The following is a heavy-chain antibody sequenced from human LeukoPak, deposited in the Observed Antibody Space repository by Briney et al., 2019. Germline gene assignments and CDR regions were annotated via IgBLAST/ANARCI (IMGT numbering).Heavy chain of an antibody. CDR2: IDPSDSYT. Sequence: GESLKISCKGSGYSFTSYWISWVRQMPGKGLEWMGRIDPSDSYTNYSPSFQGHVTISADKSISTAYLQWSSLKASDTAMYSCARQDPIAVAGDYWGQGTLVTVSS. D-gene: IGHD6-19*01. CDR1: GYSFTSYW. V-gene: IGHV5-10-1*01. CDR3: ARQDPIAVAGDY. J-gene: IGHJ4*02.